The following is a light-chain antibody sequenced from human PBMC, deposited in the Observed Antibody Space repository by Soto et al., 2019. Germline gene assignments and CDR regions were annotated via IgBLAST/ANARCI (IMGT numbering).Light chain of an antibody. CDR2: DAS. Sequence: EVVLTQSPAILSLSPGERATLSCRASRSVSSDLAWYQQKPGQAPRLLIYDASNRAAGITARFSGSGSGTDFTLTISSLEPEDFAVYYCQQRSNWPPLTFGGGTKVEIK. J-gene: IGKJ4*01. CDR1: RSVSSD. V-gene: IGKV3-11*01. CDR3: QQRSNWPPLT.